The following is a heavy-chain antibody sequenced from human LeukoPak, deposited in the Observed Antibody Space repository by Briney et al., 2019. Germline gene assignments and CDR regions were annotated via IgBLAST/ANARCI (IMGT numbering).Heavy chain of an antibody. V-gene: IGHV3-74*01. J-gene: IGHJ4*02. CDR1: GFTFSYNW. CDR2: ISSDGRTT. Sequence: PGGSLRLSCAASGFTFSYNWMHWVRQAPGKGLVWVSRISSDGRTTHYADSVKGRFTISRDSAKNTLFLQMNDLRAEDTAVYYCWGYYSGSPNWGQGTLVTVSS. CDR3: WGYYSGSPN. D-gene: IGHD3-10*01.